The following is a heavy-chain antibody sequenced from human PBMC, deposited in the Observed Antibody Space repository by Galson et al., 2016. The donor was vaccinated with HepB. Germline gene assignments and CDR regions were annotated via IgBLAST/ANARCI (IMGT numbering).Heavy chain of an antibody. D-gene: IGHD4/OR15-4a*01. Sequence: QSGAEVKKPGESLKIACKGSGFTFTSYWIGWVRQMPGKGLEWMGIIDPGDSDTRYSPSFQGQVTISADKSISTAYLQWSSLKALDSAMYYCARSLDSTMVSLFDYWGQGTLVTVSS. CDR2: IDPGDSDT. V-gene: IGHV5-51*01. CDR3: ARSLDSTMVSLFDY. J-gene: IGHJ4*02. CDR1: GFTFTSYW.